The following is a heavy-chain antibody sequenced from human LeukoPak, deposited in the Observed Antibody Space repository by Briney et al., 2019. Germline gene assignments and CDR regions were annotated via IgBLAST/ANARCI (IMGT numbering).Heavy chain of an antibody. V-gene: IGHV3-7*01. J-gene: IGHJ4*02. CDR3: ARDKIVGATHFDY. CDR2: IKQDGSEK. D-gene: IGHD1-26*01. CDR1: GFTFSNYW. Sequence: GGSLRLSCAASGFTFSNYWMSWVRQAPGKGLEWVANIKQDGSEKYYVDSVKGRFTISRDNAKNSLYLQMNSLRAEDTAVYYCARDKIVGATHFDYWGQGTLVTVFS.